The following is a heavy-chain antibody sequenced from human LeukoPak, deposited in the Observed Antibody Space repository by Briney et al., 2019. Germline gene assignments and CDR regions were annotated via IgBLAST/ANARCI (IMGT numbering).Heavy chain of an antibody. V-gene: IGHV1-46*01. CDR2: INPNGGTT. D-gene: IGHD5-18*01. CDR1: GYTFIRYY. Sequence: GASVKVSCKASGYTFIRYYMHWVRQAPGQGLEWMGIINPNGGTTRYAQKFQGRVTMARDTSTSTVHMELSSLGSEDTAVYYCAKSVGDTALVPDYWGQGTLVTVSS. J-gene: IGHJ4*02. CDR3: AKSVGDTALVPDY.